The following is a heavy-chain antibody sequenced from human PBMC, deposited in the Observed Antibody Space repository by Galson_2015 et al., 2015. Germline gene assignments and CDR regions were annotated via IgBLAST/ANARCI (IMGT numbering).Heavy chain of an antibody. CDR2: ISSSSSTI. D-gene: IGHD3-22*01. CDR1: GFTFSGYS. Sequence: LRLSCAASGFTFSGYSMNWVRQAPGKGLEWVSYISSSSSTIYYADSVKGRFTISRDNAKNSLYLQMNSLRDEDTAVYYCARDPKLYDSSGYYYDAFDIWGQGTMVTVSS. V-gene: IGHV3-48*02. CDR3: ARDPKLYDSSGYYYDAFDI. J-gene: IGHJ3*02.